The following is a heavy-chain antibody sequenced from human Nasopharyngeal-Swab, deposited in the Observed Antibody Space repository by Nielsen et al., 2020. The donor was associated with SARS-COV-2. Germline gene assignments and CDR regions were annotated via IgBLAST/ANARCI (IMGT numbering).Heavy chain of an antibody. CDR2: IYPADSDS. V-gene: IGHV5-51*01. J-gene: IGHJ4*02. CDR3: VRRAFSASYFYFDY. D-gene: IGHD1-26*01. CDR1: GYIFTSYG. Sequence: GESLKISCKGSGYIFTSYGIGWERQMPEKGLEWMGVIYPADSDSRYSLSFQGQVSISVDKSSSTAYLQWNTLKASDTAIYYCVRRAFSASYFYFDYWGPGTLVTVS.